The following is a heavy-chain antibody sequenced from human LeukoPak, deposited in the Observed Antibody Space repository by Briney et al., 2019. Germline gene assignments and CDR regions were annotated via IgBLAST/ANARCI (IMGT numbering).Heavy chain of an antibody. D-gene: IGHD1-26*01. CDR1: GFTVSSNY. CDR2: IYSGGST. CDR3: ASSVWDQSSA. V-gene: IGHV3-66*01. Sequence: GGSLRLSCAASGFTVSSNYMSWVRQAPGKGLEWVSVIYSGGSTYYADSVKGRFTISRDDSKNTLYLQMNSLRAEDTAVYYCASSVWDQSSAWGQGTLATVSS. J-gene: IGHJ5*02.